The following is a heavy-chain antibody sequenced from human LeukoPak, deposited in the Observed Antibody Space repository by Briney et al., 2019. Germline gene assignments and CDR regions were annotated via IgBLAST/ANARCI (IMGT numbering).Heavy chain of an antibody. CDR2: IKSKTDGGTT. Sequence: GGSLRLSCEDSGFTLRSYTMNWVRQAPGKGLEWVGRIKSKTDGGTTDYAAPVKGRFTISRDDSKNTLYLQMNSLKTEDTAVYYCSVGGWQFDYWGQGTLVTVSS. J-gene: IGHJ4*02. D-gene: IGHD6-19*01. V-gene: IGHV3-15*01. CDR3: SVGGWQFDY. CDR1: GFTLRSYT.